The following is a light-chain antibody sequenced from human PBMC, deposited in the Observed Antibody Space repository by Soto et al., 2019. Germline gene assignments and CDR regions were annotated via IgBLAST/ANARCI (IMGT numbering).Light chain of an antibody. CDR2: GAS. CDR3: QQYNNDWPT. Sequence: EIVMTQSPATLSVSPGGRATLSCRASQSIARNLAWYQQKPGQAPSLLIYGASTRATAVPDRFSGSGFGTEFTLAISSLQSEDFAVYYCQQYNNDWPTFGQGTKVEIK. V-gene: IGKV3-15*01. J-gene: IGKJ1*01. CDR1: QSIARN.